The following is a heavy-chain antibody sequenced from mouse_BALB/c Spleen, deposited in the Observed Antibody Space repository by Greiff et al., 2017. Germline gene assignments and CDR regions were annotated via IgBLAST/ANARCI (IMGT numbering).Heavy chain of an antibody. V-gene: IGHV6-6*02. CDR3: TRIYYGYFDY. CDR2: IRLKSNNYAT. D-gene: IGHD2-1*01. CDR1: GFTFSNYW. J-gene: IGHJ2*01. Sequence: DVMLVESGGGLVQPGGSMKLSCVASGFTFSNYWMNWVRQSPEKGLEWVAEIRLKSNNYATHYAESVKGRFTISRDDSKSSVYLQMNNLRAEDTGIYYCTRIYYGYFDYWGQGTTLTVSS.